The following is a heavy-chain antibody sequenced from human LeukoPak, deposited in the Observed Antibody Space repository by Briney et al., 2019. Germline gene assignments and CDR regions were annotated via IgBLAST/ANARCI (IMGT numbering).Heavy chain of an antibody. CDR2: ISYDGSNK. V-gene: IGHV3-30*04. D-gene: IGHD4/OR15-4a*01. Sequence: GGSLRLSCAASGFTFSSYAMHWVRQAPGKGLEWVAVISYDGSNKYYADSVKGRFTISRDNSKNTLYLQMNSLRAEDTAVYYCARDVLAYFGYWGQGTLVTVSS. CDR3: ARDVLAYFGY. CDR1: GFTFSSYA. J-gene: IGHJ4*02.